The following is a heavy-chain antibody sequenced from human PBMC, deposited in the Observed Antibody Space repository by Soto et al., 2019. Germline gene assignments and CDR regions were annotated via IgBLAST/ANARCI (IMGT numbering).Heavy chain of an antibody. J-gene: IGHJ3*02. Sequence: SVKVSCNASGFNFTSSAVQWVRQARGQRREWIGWIVVGSGNTNYAQKFQERVTITRDMSTSTAYMELSSLRAEDTAVYYCAADPNYYDSSGYYYFAFDIWGQGTMVTVSS. CDR2: IVVGSGNT. V-gene: IGHV1-58*01. D-gene: IGHD3-22*01. CDR1: GFNFTSSA. CDR3: AADPNYYDSSGYYYFAFDI.